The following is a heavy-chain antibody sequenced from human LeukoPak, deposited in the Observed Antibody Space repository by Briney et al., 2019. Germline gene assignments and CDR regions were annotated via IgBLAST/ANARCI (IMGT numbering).Heavy chain of an antibody. D-gene: IGHD3-22*01. J-gene: IGHJ6*03. CDR2: IYYSGST. V-gene: IGHV4-39*01. CDR1: GGSISSSSYY. Sequence: SETLSLTCTVSGGSISSSSYYWGWIRQPPGKGLEWIGSIYYSGSTYYSPSLKSRVTISVDTSKNQFSLKLSSVTAADTAVYYCARRRTTYYYDSSGYSQLVYYYYMDVWGKGTTVTVSS. CDR3: ARRRTTYYYDSSGYSQLVYYYYMDV.